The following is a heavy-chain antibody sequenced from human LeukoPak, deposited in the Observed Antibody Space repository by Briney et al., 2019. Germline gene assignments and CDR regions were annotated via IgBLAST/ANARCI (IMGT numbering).Heavy chain of an antibody. V-gene: IGHV3-33*01. CDR3: AGGYGNWFDP. CDR1: GSTSGNFG. D-gene: IGHD5-18*01. CDR2: IWFDGNSK. J-gene: IGHJ5*02. Sequence: PGGSLRLSCAASGSTSGNFGIHWVRQPPGKGLEWVAVIWFDGNSKYYGDSVKGQFAISRDNSNNTVYLQMNTLRGEDTAVYYCAGGYGNWFDPWGQGILVTVSS.